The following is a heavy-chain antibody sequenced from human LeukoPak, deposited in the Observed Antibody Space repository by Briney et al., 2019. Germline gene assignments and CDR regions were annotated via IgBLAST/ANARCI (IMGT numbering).Heavy chain of an antibody. V-gene: IGHV3-30*18. CDR2: ISYDGSNK. CDR3: AKDRRKQWLVQEDDY. CDR1: GFTFSSYG. J-gene: IGHJ4*02. Sequence: GALRLSCAASGFTFSSYGMHWVRQAPGKGLEWVAVISYDGSNKYYADSVKGRFTISRDNSKNTLYLQMNRLRAEDTAVYYCAKDRRKQWLVQEDDYWGQGTLVTVSS. D-gene: IGHD6-19*01.